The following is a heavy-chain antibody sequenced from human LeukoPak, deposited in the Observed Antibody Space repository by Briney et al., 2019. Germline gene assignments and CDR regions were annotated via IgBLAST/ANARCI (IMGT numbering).Heavy chain of an antibody. J-gene: IGHJ4*02. V-gene: IGHV3-23*01. D-gene: IGHD6-19*01. Sequence: PRGSLRLSCVASGFTFSSYAMSSVRQAPGKGLDRVSGISGSGGSTYYADSVKGRFTISRDNSKNTLFLQMNSLRADATAVYSCAKETSSSGWYPYFASWGQGTLVTASS. CDR2: ISGSGGST. CDR1: GFTFSSYA. CDR3: AKETSSSGWYPYFAS.